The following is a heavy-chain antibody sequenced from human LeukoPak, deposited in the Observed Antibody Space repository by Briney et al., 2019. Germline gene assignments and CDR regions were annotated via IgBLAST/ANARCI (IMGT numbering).Heavy chain of an antibody. V-gene: IGHV3-74*01. J-gene: IGHJ6*03. CDR1: GLSLSTIW. CDR3: AREVEKVPPTMGTYYSYYMDV. Sequence: GESLTLSCVRSGLSLSTIWMYCVRQPPEGGLEWVSRIIGGGRTTHYAGSVEGRSTVSRDHAEHTLYLQINHQRTEDTVVYQCAREVEKVPPTMGTYYSYYMDVEGKG. D-gene: IGHD3-10*01. CDR2: IIGGGRTT.